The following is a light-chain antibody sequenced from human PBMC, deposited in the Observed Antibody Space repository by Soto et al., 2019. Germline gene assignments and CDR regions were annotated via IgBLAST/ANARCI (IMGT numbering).Light chain of an antibody. CDR3: QKYGSSPLT. J-gene: IGKJ4*01. CDR2: GAS. Sequence: EIVLTQSPGTLSLSPGERATLSCRASQSVSSSYLAWYQQKPGQAPRILIYGASSRDTGIPDRFSGSGSGTDFTLTISRLEPEDFAVYYCQKYGSSPLTFGGGTKVEIK. V-gene: IGKV3-20*01. CDR1: QSVSSSY.